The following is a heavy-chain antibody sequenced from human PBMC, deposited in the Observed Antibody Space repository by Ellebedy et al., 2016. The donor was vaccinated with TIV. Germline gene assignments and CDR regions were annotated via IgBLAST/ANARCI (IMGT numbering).Heavy chain of an antibody. CDR2: IYPGGSDT. CDR1: GYIFTSYW. D-gene: IGHD2-15*01. J-gene: IGHJ4*02. CDR3: ARLGCSGGGCYHFDC. Sequence: PGGSLRLSCKGSGYIFTSYWIGWVRQMPGKGLDWVGIIYPGGSDTRYSPSFRGQVTMSADKSISTAYLQWSSLKVSDTAMYYCARLGCSGGGCYHFDCWGQGALVTVSS. V-gene: IGHV5-51*01.